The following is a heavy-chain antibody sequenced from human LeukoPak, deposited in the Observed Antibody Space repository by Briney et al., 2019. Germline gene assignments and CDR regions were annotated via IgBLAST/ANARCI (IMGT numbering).Heavy chain of an antibody. Sequence: GGSLRLSCAASGFTVSSNYMSWVRQAPGKGLEWVSVIYSGGSTYYADSVKGRFTISRDNSKNTLYLQMNSLRAEDTAVYYCARDRRYYDSSGYSLWGQGTLVTVSS. CDR3: ARDRRYYDSSGYSL. CDR2: IYSGGST. V-gene: IGHV3-53*01. CDR1: GFTVSSNY. J-gene: IGHJ4*02. D-gene: IGHD3-22*01.